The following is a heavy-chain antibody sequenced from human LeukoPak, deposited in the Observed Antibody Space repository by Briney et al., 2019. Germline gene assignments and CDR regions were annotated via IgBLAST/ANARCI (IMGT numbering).Heavy chain of an antibody. CDR3: AEGKDSSGYYGMDV. CDR2: ISAYNGNT. D-gene: IGHD6-19*01. J-gene: IGHJ6*02. CDR1: GYTFTSYG. V-gene: IGHV1-18*01. Sequence: ASVKVSCKASGYTFTSYGVSWVRQAPGQGLEWMGWISAYNGNTNYAQKLQGRVTMTTDTSTSTAYMELRSLRSDDTAVYYCAEGKDSSGYYGMDVWGQGTTVTVSS.